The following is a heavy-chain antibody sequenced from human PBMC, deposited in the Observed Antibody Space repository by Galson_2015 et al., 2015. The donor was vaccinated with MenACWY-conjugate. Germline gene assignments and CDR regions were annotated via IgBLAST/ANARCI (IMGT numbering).Heavy chain of an antibody. CDR3: AKRGTNSGGSCCLYYYMDV. V-gene: IGHV3-30*02. CDR2: IRYDGSNK. J-gene: IGHJ6*03. Sequence: SLRLSCAASGFTFSSYWMNWVRQAPGKGLEWVAFIRYDGSNKYYADSVKGRFTISRDNSKNTLYLQMNSLRAEDTAVYYCAKRGTNSGGSCCLYYYMDVWGKGTTVTVSS. CDR1: GFTFSSYW. D-gene: IGHD2-15*01.